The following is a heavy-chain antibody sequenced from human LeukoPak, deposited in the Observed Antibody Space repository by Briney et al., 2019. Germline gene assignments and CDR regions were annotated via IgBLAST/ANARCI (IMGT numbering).Heavy chain of an antibody. J-gene: IGHJ5*02. CDR1: GFTFSSYE. V-gene: IGHV3-30*02. CDR3: AKPYYDNWFDP. CDR2: IRYDGSNK. Sequence: GGSLRLSCAASGFTFSSYEMNWVRQAPGKGLEWVAFIRYDGSNKYYADSVKGRFTISRDNSKNTLYLQMNSLRAEDTAVYYCAKPYYDNWFDPWGQGTLVTVSS. D-gene: IGHD3-3*01.